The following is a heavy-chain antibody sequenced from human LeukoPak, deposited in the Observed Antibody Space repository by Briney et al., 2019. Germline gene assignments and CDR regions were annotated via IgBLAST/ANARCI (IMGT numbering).Heavy chain of an antibody. V-gene: IGHV4-34*01. J-gene: IGHJ4*02. D-gene: IGHD2-15*01. CDR1: GGSFSGYY. CDR3: ARAIGYCSGGSCSLDY. CDR2: INHSGST. Sequence: PSETLTLTCAVYGGSFSGYYWSWIRQPPGKGLEWIGEINHSGSTNYNPSLKSRVTISVDTSKNQFSLKLSSVTAADTAVYYCARAIGYCSGGSCSLDYWGQGTLVTVSS.